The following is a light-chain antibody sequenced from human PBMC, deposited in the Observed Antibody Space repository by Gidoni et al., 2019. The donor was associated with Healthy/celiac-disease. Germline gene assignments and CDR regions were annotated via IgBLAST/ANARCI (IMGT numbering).Light chain of an antibody. V-gene: IGLV1-40*01. CDR1: SSNIVEGYD. Sequence: SVLTQPPSVSGAPGQRVTSSCTGSSSNIVEGYDVHWYQQLPGTAPKLLIYGNSNRPSGVSDRFSGSKSGTSASLASTGLQAEDEADYYCQSYDSSLSEVFGTGTKVTVL. CDR2: GNS. J-gene: IGLJ1*01. CDR3: QSYDSSLSEV.